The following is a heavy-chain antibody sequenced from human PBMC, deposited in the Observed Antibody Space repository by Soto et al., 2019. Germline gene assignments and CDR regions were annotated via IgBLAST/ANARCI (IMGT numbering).Heavy chain of an antibody. V-gene: IGHV3-30*18. CDR1: GFTFNIYG. J-gene: IGHJ4*02. Sequence: GGSLRLSCAASGFTFNIYGMHWVRQAPDKGLEWVAPISYDGSNQYYADSVKGRFTISRDNSKNTLFLQMNSLRADDTAVYYCAKDQASGQGSFDSWGQGTLVTVSS. CDR2: ISYDGSNQ. CDR3: AKDQASGQGSFDS.